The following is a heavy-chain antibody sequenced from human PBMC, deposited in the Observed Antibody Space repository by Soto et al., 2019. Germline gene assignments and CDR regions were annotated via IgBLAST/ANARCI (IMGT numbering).Heavy chain of an antibody. V-gene: IGHV1-2*02. D-gene: IGHD1-26*01. CDR3: AKGGAIVAAGTRVYLYNAMDV. J-gene: IGHJ6*02. CDR2: INPNSGDT. Sequence: ASVKVSCKASGYTFTGYYVHWVRQAPGQGLEWMGWINPNSGDTYLAQRFQGRVTMNRDTSIGTAYMELRGLTSDDTAEYYCAKGGAIVAAGTRVYLYNAMDVWAQGTTVTVSS. CDR1: GYTFTGYY.